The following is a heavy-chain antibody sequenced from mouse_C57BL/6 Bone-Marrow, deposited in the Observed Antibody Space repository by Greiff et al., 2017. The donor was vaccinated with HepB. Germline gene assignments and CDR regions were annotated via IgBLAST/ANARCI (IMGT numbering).Heavy chain of an antibody. CDR2: IWTGGGT. CDR1: GFSLTSYA. Sequence: VQGVESGPGLVAPSQSLSITCTVSGFSLTSYAISWVRQPPGKGLEWLGVIWTGGGTNYNSALKSRLSLSKDNSKSQVFLKMNSLQTDDTARYYCARNFYYSKGYAMDYWGQGTSVTGSS. V-gene: IGHV2-9-1*01. D-gene: IGHD2-5*01. J-gene: IGHJ4*01. CDR3: ARNFYYSKGYAMDY.